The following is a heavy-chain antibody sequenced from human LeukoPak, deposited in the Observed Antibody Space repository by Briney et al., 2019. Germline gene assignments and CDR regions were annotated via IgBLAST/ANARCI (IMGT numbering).Heavy chain of an antibody. CDR3: AKDSTSSFHDAFDI. Sequence: PGGSLRLSCAASGFTFSSYWMHWVRQAPGKGLVWVSRINSDGSSTSYADSVKGRFTISRDNSKNTLYLQMNSLRAEDTAVYYCAKDSTSSFHDAFDIWGQGTMVTVSS. J-gene: IGHJ3*02. CDR1: GFTFSSYW. D-gene: IGHD1-26*01. V-gene: IGHV3-74*01. CDR2: INSDGSST.